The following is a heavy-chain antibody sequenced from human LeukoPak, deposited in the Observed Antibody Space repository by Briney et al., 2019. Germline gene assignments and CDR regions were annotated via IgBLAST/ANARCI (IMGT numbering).Heavy chain of an antibody. CDR2: IYHSGST. Sequence: SETLSLTCTVSGGSISSGGYYWSWLRQPPGKGLEWIGYIYHSGSTYYNPSLKNRVTISVDRSKNQFSLKLSSVTAADTAVYYCARLIAAAGTGWFDPWGQGTLVTVSS. V-gene: IGHV4-30-2*01. CDR1: GGSISSGGYY. CDR3: ARLIAAAGTGWFDP. J-gene: IGHJ5*02. D-gene: IGHD6-13*01.